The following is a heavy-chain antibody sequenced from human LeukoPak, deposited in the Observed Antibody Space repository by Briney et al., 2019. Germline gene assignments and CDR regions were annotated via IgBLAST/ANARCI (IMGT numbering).Heavy chain of an antibody. CDR1: GYTFTSYG. CDR2: MNPNSGNT. D-gene: IGHD2-2*01. CDR3: AVYCSSTSCHNWFDP. Sequence: ASVKVSCKASGYTFTSYGINWVRQATGQGLEWMGWMNPNSGNTGYAQKFQGRVTMTRNTSISTAYMELSSLRSEDTAVYYCAVYCSSTSCHNWFDPWGQGTLVTVSS. J-gene: IGHJ5*02. V-gene: IGHV1-8*01.